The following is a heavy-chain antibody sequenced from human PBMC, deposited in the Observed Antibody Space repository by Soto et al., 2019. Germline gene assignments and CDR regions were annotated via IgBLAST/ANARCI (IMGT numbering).Heavy chain of an antibody. Sequence: SETLSLTWSVSGGSLSYYYWSWIRQPAGRGLEWIGRIFDSGITNYSPSLRSRITMSVDTSKNQFSLKLSSVTAADTAVYYCARGSLKFDFWGMGTLVTVSS. CDR1: GGSLSYYY. V-gene: IGHV4-4*07. D-gene: IGHD3-10*01. CDR2: IFDSGIT. CDR3: ARGSLKFDF. J-gene: IGHJ4*02.